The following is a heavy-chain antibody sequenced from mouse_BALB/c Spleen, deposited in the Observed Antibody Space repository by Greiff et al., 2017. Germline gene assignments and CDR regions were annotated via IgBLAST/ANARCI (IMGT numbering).Heavy chain of an antibody. V-gene: IGHV5-6-4*01. CDR3: TRESDGYYPYAMDY. Sequence: EVKVVESGGGLVKPGGSLKLSCAASGFTFSSYTMSWVRQTPEKRLEWVATISSGGSYTYYPDSVKGRFTISRDNAKNTLYLQMSSLKSEDTAMYYCTRESDGYYPYAMDYWGQGTSVTVSS. CDR1: GFTFSSYT. D-gene: IGHD2-3*01. J-gene: IGHJ4*01. CDR2: ISSGGSYT.